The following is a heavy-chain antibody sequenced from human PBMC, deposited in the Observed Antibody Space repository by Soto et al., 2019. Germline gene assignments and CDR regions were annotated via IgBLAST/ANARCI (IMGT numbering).Heavy chain of an antibody. D-gene: IGHD3-16*01. CDR2: IIPIFSSR. CDR1: RDTFNKYA. V-gene: IGHV1-69*01. CDR3: ARGETYLGV. Sequence: QVQLVQSGAEVKKPGSSVKVSCKTSRDTFNKYAFNWVRQAPGQGLEWMGWIIPIFSSRNYAEKFQGRVTITADDSTSTAYMELRSPRIEDTAVYYCARGETYLGVWGQGTTVTVSS. J-gene: IGHJ6*02.